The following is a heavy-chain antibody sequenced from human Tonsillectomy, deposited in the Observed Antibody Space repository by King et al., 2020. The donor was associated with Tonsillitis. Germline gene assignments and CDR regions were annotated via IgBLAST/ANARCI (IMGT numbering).Heavy chain of an antibody. CDR1: GGSISSGGYY. J-gene: IGHJ5*02. CDR3: ARDRCDVLLWFGELGWFAP. CDR2: IYYSGST. D-gene: IGHD3-10*01. Sequence: VQLQESGPGLVKPSQTLSLTCTVSGGSISSGGYYWSWIRQHPGKGLEWIGYIYYSGSTYYNPSLKSRVTISVDTSKNQFSLKLSSVTAADTAVYYCARDRCDVLLWFGELGWFAPWGQGTLVTVSS. V-gene: IGHV4-31*03.